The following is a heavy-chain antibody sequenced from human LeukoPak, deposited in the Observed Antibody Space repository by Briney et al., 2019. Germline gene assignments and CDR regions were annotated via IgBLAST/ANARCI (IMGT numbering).Heavy chain of an antibody. CDR3: AKDRNDILTGYNWFDP. Sequence: PGGSLRLSCAASGFTFDDYAMHWVRQAPGKGLEWVSGISWNSGSIGYADSVKGRFTISRDNAKNSLYLQMNSLRAEDTALYYCAKDRNDILTGYNWFDPWGQGTLVTVSS. J-gene: IGHJ5*02. D-gene: IGHD3-9*01. CDR1: GFTFDDYA. V-gene: IGHV3-9*01. CDR2: ISWNSGSI.